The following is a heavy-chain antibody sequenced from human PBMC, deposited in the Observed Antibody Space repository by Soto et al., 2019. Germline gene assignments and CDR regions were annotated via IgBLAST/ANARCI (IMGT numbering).Heavy chain of an antibody. CDR2: TYYRSNWSS. J-gene: IGHJ6*02. Sequence: SQTLSLTCAISGDSVSSNSAAWNRIRQSPSRGLEWLGRTYYRSNWSSDYAVSVKSRITINPDTSKNQFSLQLYSMTPEDTAVYFCAGVSWFRGMDVWGQGTPVTVSS. V-gene: IGHV6-1*01. D-gene: IGHD3-10*01. CDR1: GDSVSSNSAA. CDR3: AGVSWFRGMDV.